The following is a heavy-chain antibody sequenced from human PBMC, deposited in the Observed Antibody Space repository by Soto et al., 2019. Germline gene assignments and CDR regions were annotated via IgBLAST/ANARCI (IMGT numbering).Heavy chain of an antibody. D-gene: IGHD3-22*01. CDR3: TKDTHSPSGYFEAFDV. CDR1: GFTFDDHT. Sequence: DAQLVESGGGLVRPGKSLGISCVAFGFTFDDHTMHWVGQAPGRGLEWVSCISWNSGIIGYADSVKGRFTISRDNAKNSLYLRMDSLRPEDTAVYYCTKDTHSPSGYFEAFDVWGQGTKVTVSS. CDR2: ISWNSGII. V-gene: IGHV3-9*01. J-gene: IGHJ3*01.